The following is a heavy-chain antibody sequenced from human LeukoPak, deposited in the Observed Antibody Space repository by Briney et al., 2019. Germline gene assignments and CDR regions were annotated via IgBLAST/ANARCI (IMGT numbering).Heavy chain of an antibody. CDR1: GGSFSGYY. D-gene: IGHD3-10*01. Sequence: SETLSLTCAVYGGSFSGYYWSWIRQPPGKGLEWIGEINHSGSTNYNPSLKSRVTISVDTSKYQFSRKLSSVTAADTAVYYWAGQSAGPEPTYYYGSGAPGYMDVWGKGTTVTVSS. J-gene: IGHJ6*03. CDR2: INHSGST. V-gene: IGHV4-34*01. CDR3: AGQSAGPEPTYYYGSGAPGYMDV.